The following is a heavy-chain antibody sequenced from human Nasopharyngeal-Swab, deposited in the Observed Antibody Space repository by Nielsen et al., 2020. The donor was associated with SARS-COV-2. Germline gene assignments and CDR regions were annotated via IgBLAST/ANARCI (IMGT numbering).Heavy chain of an antibody. D-gene: IGHD3-3*01. CDR2: ISSSSTYI. J-gene: IGHJ6*02. CDR3: ARDGLDYDFWSAYFMDV. Sequence: GESLKISCAASGFTFSSYNMNWVRQAPGKGLEWVSSISSSSTYIYYADSVKGRFTISRDNTKNSLSLQMSSLRAEDTAVYYCARDGLDYDFWSAYFMDVWGQGTTVTVSS. V-gene: IGHV3-21*01. CDR1: GFTFSSYN.